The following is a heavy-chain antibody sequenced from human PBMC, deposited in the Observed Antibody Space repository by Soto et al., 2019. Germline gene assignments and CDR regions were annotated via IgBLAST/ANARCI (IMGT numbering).Heavy chain of an antibody. CDR1: GFTVRSSY. V-gene: IGHV3-66*04. CDR3: ARQVGFYWYFDL. J-gene: IGHJ2*01. D-gene: IGHD1-26*01. CDR2: IYSGGNT. Sequence: GGCLRHSCAASGFTVRSSYFGWVRQAPGKGLEWVSAIYSGGNTYYADSVKGRFTISRDNSKDTLYLQMNSLRADDTAIYYCARQVGFYWYFDLWGRGTLVTVSS.